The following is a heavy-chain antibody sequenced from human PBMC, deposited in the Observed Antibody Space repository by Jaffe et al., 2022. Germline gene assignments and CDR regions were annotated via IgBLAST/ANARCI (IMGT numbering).Heavy chain of an antibody. CDR3: AKDGVPAAPYGYYYYYMDV. D-gene: IGHD2-2*01. CDR1: GFTFDDYA. CDR2: ISWNSGSI. V-gene: IGHV3-9*01. J-gene: IGHJ6*03. Sequence: EVQLVESGGGLVQPGRSLRLSCAASGFTFDDYAMHWVRQAPGKGLEWVSGISWNSGSIGYADSVKGRFTISRDNAKNSLYLQMNSLRAEDTALYYCAKDGVPAAPYGYYYYYMDVWGKGTTVTVSS.